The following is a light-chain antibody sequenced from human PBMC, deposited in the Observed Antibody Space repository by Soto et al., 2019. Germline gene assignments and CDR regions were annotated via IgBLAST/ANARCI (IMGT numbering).Light chain of an antibody. CDR2: DAS. V-gene: IGKV3-20*01. J-gene: IGKJ4*01. CDR1: QSVSSNS. CDR3: QQYCSSPLT. Sequence: EIVLTQSPDTLSLSPGERATLSCRASQSVSSNSLAWYQQKPGQAPRLLIYDASSRATGIPDRFRGSGSGTDFTLTISSLEPEDFAVYYCQQYCSSPLTFGGGTKAEIK.